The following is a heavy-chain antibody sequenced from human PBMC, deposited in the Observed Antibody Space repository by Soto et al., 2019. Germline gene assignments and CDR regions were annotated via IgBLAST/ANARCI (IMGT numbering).Heavy chain of an antibody. CDR2: IHHSGST. CDR3: ARGPSGDKVHY. CDR1: GGSISSGGYS. J-gene: IGHJ4*02. V-gene: IGHV4-30-2*01. Sequence: SETLSLTCAVSGGSISSGGYSWSWIRQPPGKGLEWIGYIHHSGSTYYNPSLKSRVTISVDRSKNHFSLTLSSVTAADTAVYYCARGPSGDKVHYWGQGALVTVSS. D-gene: IGHD7-27*01.